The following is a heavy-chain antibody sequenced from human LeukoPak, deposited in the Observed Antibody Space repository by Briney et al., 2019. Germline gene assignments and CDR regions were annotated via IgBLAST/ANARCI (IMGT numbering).Heavy chain of an antibody. V-gene: IGHV3-30*04. CDR3: ARGHWSGYNYNWFDP. D-gene: IGHD3-3*01. J-gene: IGHJ5*02. CDR1: GFTFSSYA. Sequence: GGSLRLSCAASGFTFSSYAMHRVRQAPGKGLEWVAVISYDGSNKYYADPVKGRFTISRDNSKNTLYLQMNSLRAEDTAVYYCARGHWSGYNYNWFDPWGQGTLVTVSS. CDR2: ISYDGSNK.